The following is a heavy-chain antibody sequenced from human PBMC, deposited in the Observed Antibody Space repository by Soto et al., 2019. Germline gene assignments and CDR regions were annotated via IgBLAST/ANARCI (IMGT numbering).Heavy chain of an antibody. J-gene: IGHJ6*02. CDR3: ARFVRSCSATTCSTRADV. D-gene: IGHD2-2*01. Sequence: SETLSLTCTVSGGFVNSDTHSWSWIRQTPGKRLEWIGFIYSGGSTKNPSLRSRVTMSVDTSKNQFSLKLRSVIVADTAVYPGARFVRSCSATTCSTRADVWGQGITVTVS. V-gene: IGHV4-61*01. CDR2: IYSGGST. CDR1: GGFVNSDTHS.